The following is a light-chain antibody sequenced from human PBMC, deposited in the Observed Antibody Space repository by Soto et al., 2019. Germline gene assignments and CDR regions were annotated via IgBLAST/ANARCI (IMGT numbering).Light chain of an antibody. J-gene: IGLJ2*01. V-gene: IGLV1-44*01. Sequence: QSVLTQPPSASGTPGQRVTISCSGSSSNIGSNTVNWYQQLPGTAPKHLIYSNNQRPSGVPDRFSGSKSGTSASLAISGLQSEDGADYYCAAWDVSLNGFVVFGGGTQLTVL. CDR1: SSNIGSNT. CDR3: AAWDVSLNGFVV. CDR2: SNN.